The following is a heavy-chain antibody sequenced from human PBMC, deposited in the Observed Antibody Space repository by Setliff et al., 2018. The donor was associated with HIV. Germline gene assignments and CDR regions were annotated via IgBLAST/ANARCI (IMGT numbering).Heavy chain of an antibody. CDR1: GFTVSTYY. J-gene: IGHJ3*01. CDR3: ARVTVDWGFGNAFDL. D-gene: IGHD7-27*01. CDR2: IYSGGST. V-gene: IGHV3-66*02. Sequence: GGSLRLSCAASGFTVSTYYMSWVRQAPGKGLEWVSTIYSGGSTYHADSVKGRFTLSRDTSKNTLFLQMNSLRPEDTAVYYCARVTVDWGFGNAFDLWGQGTMVTVSS.